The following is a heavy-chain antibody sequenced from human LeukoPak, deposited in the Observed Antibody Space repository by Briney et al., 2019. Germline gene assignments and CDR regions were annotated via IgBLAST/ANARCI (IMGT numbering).Heavy chain of an antibody. Sequence: SETLSLTCTVSGYSISSGYYWGWLRRPPGKGREWIGSIYHSGSTYYNPSLKSRVTISGDTSKNQFSLKLSSVTAADTAVYYCARGRSGYDYLDYWGQGTLVTVSS. J-gene: IGHJ4*02. CDR1: GYSISSGYY. D-gene: IGHD5-12*01. V-gene: IGHV4-38-2*02. CDR2: IYHSGST. CDR3: ARGRSGYDYLDY.